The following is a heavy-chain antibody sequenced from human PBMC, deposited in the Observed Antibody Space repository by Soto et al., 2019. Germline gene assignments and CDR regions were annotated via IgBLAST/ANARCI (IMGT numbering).Heavy chain of an antibody. CDR3: ARGSSMVRGVIGYYYYMDV. V-gene: IGHV1-8*01. CDR2: MNPNSGNT. Sequence: GASVKVSCKASGYTFTSYDINWVRQATGQGLEWMGWMNPNSGNTGYAQKFQGRVTMTRNTSISTAYMELSSLRSEDTAVYYCARGSSMVRGVIGYYYYMDVWGKGTTVTVS. J-gene: IGHJ6*03. D-gene: IGHD3-10*01. CDR1: GYTFTSYD.